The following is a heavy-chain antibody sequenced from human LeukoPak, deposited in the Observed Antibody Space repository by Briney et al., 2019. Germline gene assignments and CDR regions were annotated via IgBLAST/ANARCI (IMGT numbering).Heavy chain of an antibody. V-gene: IGHV4-4*07. CDR3: ARNALLSDSDYGMDV. Sequence: SETLSLTCTVSGDSISNYYWSWIRQPAGKGLEWIGRIYSSGITNYSPSLKSRATMSVDVSKNQFSLKVTSVTAADTAVYYCARNALLSDSDYGMDVWGQGTTVTVSS. CDR1: GDSISNYY. CDR2: IYSSGIT. J-gene: IGHJ6*02. D-gene: IGHD3-9*01.